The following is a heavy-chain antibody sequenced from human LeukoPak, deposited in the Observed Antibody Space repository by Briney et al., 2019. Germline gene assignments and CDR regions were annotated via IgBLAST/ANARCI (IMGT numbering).Heavy chain of an antibody. D-gene: IGHD2-15*01. Sequence: SETLSLTCAVYGESFSGYDWSWIRQPPGKGLEWIGEINHSGSTDYNPSLKSRVTISVDTSKNQFSLKLSSVTAADTAVYYCARVPIVVVVAATLGFWFDPWGQGTLVTVSS. CDR2: INHSGST. CDR3: ARVPIVVVVAATLGFWFDP. J-gene: IGHJ5*02. CDR1: GESFSGYD. V-gene: IGHV4-34*01.